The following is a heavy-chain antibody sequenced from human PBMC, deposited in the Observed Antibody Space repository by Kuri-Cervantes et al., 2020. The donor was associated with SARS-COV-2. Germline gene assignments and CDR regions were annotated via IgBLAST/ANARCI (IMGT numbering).Heavy chain of an antibody. CDR2: IYPGDSDT. J-gene: IGHJ6*03. D-gene: IGHD4-17*01. CDR1: GYSFKNFW. Sequence: GESLKISCQGSGYSFKNFWISWVRQMPGKGLEWMGIIYPGDSDTRYSPSFQGQVIISADKSINTAFLQWSSLKASDTAMYYCARRAYGEQVDYYYMDVWDKGTTVTVSS. V-gene: IGHV5-51*01. CDR3: ARRAYGEQVDYYYMDV.